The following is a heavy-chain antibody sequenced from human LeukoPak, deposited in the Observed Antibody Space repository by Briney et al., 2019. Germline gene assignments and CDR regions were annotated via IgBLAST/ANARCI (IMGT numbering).Heavy chain of an antibody. Sequence: SETLSLTYTVSGGSISPFYWNWIRQPPGKGLEWIGYIYYTGGTSYSPSLNSRATISVDTSKNQISLKLNSVTAADTAVYYCARGRIVLANTGAFWIRGPGTMVPVSS. CDR1: GGSISPFY. CDR3: ARGRIVLANTGAFWI. D-gene: IGHD3-22*01. CDR2: IYYTGGT. J-gene: IGHJ3*02. V-gene: IGHV4-59*12.